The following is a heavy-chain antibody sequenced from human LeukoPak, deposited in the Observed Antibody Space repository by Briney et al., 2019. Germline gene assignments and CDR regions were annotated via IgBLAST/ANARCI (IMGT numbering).Heavy chain of an antibody. Sequence: GASVKVSCKASGYTFTSYGISWVRQAPGQGLEWMGWISAYNGNTNYAQKLQGRVTMTTDTSTSTAYMELRSLRSDDTAVYYCAREQIWFGELPFDYWGQGTLVTVSS. D-gene: IGHD3-10*01. CDR1: GYTFTSYG. J-gene: IGHJ4*02. V-gene: IGHV1-18*01. CDR3: AREQIWFGELPFDY. CDR2: ISAYNGNT.